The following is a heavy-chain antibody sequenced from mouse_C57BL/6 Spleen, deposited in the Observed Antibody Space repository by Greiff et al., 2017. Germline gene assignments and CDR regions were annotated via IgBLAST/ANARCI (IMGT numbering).Heavy chain of an antibody. V-gene: IGHV1-15*01. CDR3: TSYDYGYYFDY. D-gene: IGHD2-4*01. CDR1: GYTFTDYE. Sequence: VQLQQSGAELVRPGASVTLSCKASGYTFTDYEMHWVKQTPVHGLEWIGAIDPETGGTAYNQKFKGKAILTADKSSSTAYMELRSLTSEDSAVYYCTSYDYGYYFDYGGQGTTLTVSS. J-gene: IGHJ2*01. CDR2: IDPETGGT.